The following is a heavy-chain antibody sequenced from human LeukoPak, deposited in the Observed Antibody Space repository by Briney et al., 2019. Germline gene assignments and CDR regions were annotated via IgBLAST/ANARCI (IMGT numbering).Heavy chain of an antibody. D-gene: IGHD3-22*01. V-gene: IGHV3-7*01. CDR2: IKDDGSDR. J-gene: IGHJ5*02. Sequence: GGSLRLSCEGSGFTFGGHWMSWVRQAPGKGLEWLANIKDDGSDRFYGDSVKGRFTISRDNAKNSLYLQMNSLRAEDTAVYYCARTYYYDKRFDPWGQGTLVTVSS. CDR3: ARTYYYDKRFDP. CDR1: GFTFGGHW.